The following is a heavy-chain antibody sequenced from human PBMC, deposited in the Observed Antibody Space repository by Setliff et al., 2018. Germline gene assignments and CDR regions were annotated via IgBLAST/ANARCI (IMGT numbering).Heavy chain of an antibody. CDR1: GFTFSNAW. Sequence: PGGSLRLSCAASGFTFSNAWMSWVRQAQGKGLEWVSAISGSGGSTYYADPVKGRFTISRDNSKNTLYLQMNSLKTEDTAVYYCTSPLAHAPTLHPVDYWGQGTLVTVSS. J-gene: IGHJ4*02. CDR3: TSPLAHAPTLHPVDY. CDR2: ISGSGGST. V-gene: IGHV3-23*01.